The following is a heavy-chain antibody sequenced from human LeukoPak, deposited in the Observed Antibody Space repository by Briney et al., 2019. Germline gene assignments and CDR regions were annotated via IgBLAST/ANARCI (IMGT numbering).Heavy chain of an antibody. CDR3: ASLRATVTTPDY. CDR1: GFTFSTYR. CDR2: ISSSSSTI. V-gene: IGHV3-48*01. Sequence: GGPLRLPCAASGFTFSTYRVIWVRQAPGKGLQWVAYISSSSSTIYYADSVKGRFTISRDNAKNSLYLQMNSLRAEDTAVYYCASLRATVTTPDYWGQGTLVTVSS. D-gene: IGHD4-17*01. J-gene: IGHJ4*02.